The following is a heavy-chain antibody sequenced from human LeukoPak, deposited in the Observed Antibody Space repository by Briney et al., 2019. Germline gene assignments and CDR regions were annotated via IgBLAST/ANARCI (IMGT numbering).Heavy chain of an antibody. D-gene: IGHD2-21*02. V-gene: IGHV4-39*07. CDR1: GGSISSSSYY. CDR2: IYYSGST. J-gene: IGHJ4*02. CDR3: ARVGIGPATAPDY. Sequence: SETLSLTCTVSGGSISSSSYYWGWIRQPPGKGLEWIGSIYYSGSTYYNPSLKSRVTISVDTSKNQFSLKLSSVTAADTAVYYCARVGIGPATAPDYWGQGTLVTVSS.